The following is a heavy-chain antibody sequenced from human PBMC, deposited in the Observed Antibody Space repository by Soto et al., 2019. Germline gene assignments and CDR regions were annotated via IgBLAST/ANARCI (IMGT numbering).Heavy chain of an antibody. CDR1: GYTLTELS. J-gene: IGHJ4*02. CDR2: FDPEDGET. CDR3: ATRAAGYSGYNFDY. D-gene: IGHD5-12*01. Sequence: ASVKVSCKVSGYTLTELSMHWVRQAPGKGLEWMGGFDPEDGETIYAQKFQGRVTMTEDTSTDTAYMELSSLRSEDTAVYYCATRAAGYSGYNFDYWGQGTLVTVSS. V-gene: IGHV1-24*01.